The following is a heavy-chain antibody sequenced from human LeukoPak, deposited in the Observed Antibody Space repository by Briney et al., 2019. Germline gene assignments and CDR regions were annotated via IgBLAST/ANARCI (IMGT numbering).Heavy chain of an antibody. J-gene: IGHJ6*02. CDR1: GFTFSSYD. D-gene: IGHD6-19*01. CDR3: ARAGSSGWCPHRYGMDV. Sequence: PGGSLRLSCAASGFTFSSYDMHWVRQATGKGLEWVSAIGTAGDTYYPGSVKGRFTISRENAKNSLYLQMNSLRAGDTAVYYCARAGSSGWCPHRYGMDVWGQGTTVTVSS. CDR2: IGTAGDT. V-gene: IGHV3-13*01.